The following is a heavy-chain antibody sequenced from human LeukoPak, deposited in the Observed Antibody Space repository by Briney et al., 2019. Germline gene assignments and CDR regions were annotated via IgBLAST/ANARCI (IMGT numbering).Heavy chain of an antibody. CDR1: GGSISGSSYY. V-gene: IGHV4-39*02. J-gene: IGHJ4*02. CDR2: IYYSGST. Sequence: SETLSLTCTVSGGSISGSSYYWGWIRQPPGKGLEWIGSIYYSGSTYYNPSLKSRVTISVDTSKNQFSLKLNSVTATDTAVYYCARGRGIVVPAAYDYWGQGTLVTVSS. CDR3: ARGRGIVVPAAYDY. D-gene: IGHD2-2*01.